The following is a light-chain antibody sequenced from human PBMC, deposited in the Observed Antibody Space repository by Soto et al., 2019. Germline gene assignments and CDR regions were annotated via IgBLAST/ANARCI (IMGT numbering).Light chain of an antibody. CDR2: DAS. V-gene: IGKV3-11*01. Sequence: DIVLTQSPATLSLSPGERATLSCRASQSVGTYLAWYQQKPGQAPRLLIYDASNRATGVPARFSGSGSGIDFTLTISSLESEDFAVYYCQQRSNWPRTFGQGTKVDIK. CDR3: QQRSNWPRT. CDR1: QSVGTY. J-gene: IGKJ1*01.